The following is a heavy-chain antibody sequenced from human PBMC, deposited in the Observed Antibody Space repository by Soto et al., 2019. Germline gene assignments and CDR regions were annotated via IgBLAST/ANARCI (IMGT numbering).Heavy chain of an antibody. CDR2: IYYSGST. D-gene: IGHD2-8*01. J-gene: IGHJ4*02. Sequence: SETLSLTCTVSGGSISSYYWSWIRQPPGKGLEWIGYIYYSGSTNYNPSLKSRVTISVDTSKNQFSLKLSSVTAADTAVYYCARGNRYCTNGVCYDFDYWGQGTLVTVSS. V-gene: IGHV4-59*01. CDR1: GGSISSYY. CDR3: ARGNRYCTNGVCYDFDY.